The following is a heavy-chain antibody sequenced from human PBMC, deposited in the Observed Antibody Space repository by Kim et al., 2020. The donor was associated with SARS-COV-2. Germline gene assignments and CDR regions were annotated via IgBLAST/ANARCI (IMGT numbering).Heavy chain of an antibody. CDR3: ARESLVTPLDD. J-gene: IGHJ4*02. V-gene: IGHV1-69*01. CDR2: A. Sequence: ANDARKFQGRVTITADEATSTAYMELSRLRSEDTAVYYCARESLVTPLDDWGQGTLVTVSS. D-gene: IGHD2-21*02.